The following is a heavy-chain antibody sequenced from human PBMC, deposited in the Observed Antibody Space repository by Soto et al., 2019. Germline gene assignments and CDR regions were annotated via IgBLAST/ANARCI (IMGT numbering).Heavy chain of an antibody. V-gene: IGHV3-66*01. Sequence: EVQLVESGGDLVQPGGSLRLSCAASGFTVSSNYMSWVRQAPGKGLEWISIIYSAGNTYYADSVKGRFTISRDNSKNTLYLQMNSLGAEDTAVYYCARDFVVGGPTINYSYRMDVWGQGTTVTVSS. CDR1: GFTVSSNY. CDR2: IYSAGNT. J-gene: IGHJ6*02. D-gene: IGHD1-26*01. CDR3: ARDFVVGGPTINYSYRMDV.